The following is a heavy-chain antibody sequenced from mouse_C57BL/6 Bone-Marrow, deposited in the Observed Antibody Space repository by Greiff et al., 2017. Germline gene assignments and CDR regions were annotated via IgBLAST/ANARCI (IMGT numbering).Heavy chain of an antibody. V-gene: IGHV1-81*01. CDR1: GYTFTSYG. CDR2: INPRSGNT. J-gene: IGHJ2*01. D-gene: IGHD2-5*01. Sequence: QVQLQQSGAELARPGASVKLSCKASGYTFTSYGISWVKQRTGQGLEWIGEINPRSGNTYYHEKFKGKSTLTADKSSSTAYMELRSLTSEDSAVYFCARRTYSNYVGDYWGQGTILTVSA. CDR3: ARRTYSNYVGDY.